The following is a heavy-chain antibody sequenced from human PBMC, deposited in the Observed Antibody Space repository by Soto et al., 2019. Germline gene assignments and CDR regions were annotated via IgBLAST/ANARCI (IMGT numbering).Heavy chain of an antibody. J-gene: IGHJ6*02. CDR2: MNPNSGNT. V-gene: IGHV1-8*01. CDR1: GYTFTSYD. Sequence: QVQLVQSGAEVKKPGASVKVSCKASGYTFTSYDINWVRQATGQGLEWMGWMNPNSGNTGYAQKFQGRVTMTMSPSISTAYMELSSLRSEDTAVYYWAREKTSYGMEVWGQGTTVTVSS. CDR3: AREKTSYGMEV.